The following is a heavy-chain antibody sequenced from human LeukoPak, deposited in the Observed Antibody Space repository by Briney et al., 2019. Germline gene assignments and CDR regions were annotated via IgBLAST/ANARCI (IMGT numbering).Heavy chain of an antibody. CDR1: GFTFSRYG. J-gene: IGHJ4*02. V-gene: IGHV3-30*02. Sequence: GGSLRLSCAASGFTFSRYGMLWVRQAPGKGLDGVAFIRYDGNNQYYADSVKGRFTISRDNSKNTFYLQMNSLRAEDTAVYYCAKDGMVGATTGLFYFDYWGQGILVTVSS. CDR3: AKDGMVGATTGLFYFDY. CDR2: IRYDGNNQ. D-gene: IGHD1-26*01.